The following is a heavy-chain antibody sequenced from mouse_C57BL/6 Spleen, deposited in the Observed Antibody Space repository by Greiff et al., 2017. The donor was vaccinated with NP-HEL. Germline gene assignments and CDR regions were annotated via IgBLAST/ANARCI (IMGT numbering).Heavy chain of an antibody. CDR2: ISDGGSYT. J-gene: IGHJ2*01. CDR1: GFTFSSYA. V-gene: IGHV5-4*01. Sequence: DVHLVESGGGLVKPGGSLKLSCAASGFTFSSYAMSWVRQTPEKRLEWVATISDGGSYTYYPDNVKGRFTISRDNAKNNLYLQMSHLKSEDTAMYYCAREGYYDYGRYYFDYWGQGTTLTVSS. D-gene: IGHD2-4*01. CDR3: AREGYYDYGRYYFDY.